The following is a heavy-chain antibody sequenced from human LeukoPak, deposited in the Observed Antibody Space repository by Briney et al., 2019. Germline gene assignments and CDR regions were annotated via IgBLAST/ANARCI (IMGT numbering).Heavy chain of an antibody. CDR1: GFTFSSYG. CDR3: ARDRKAYCGGDCYGYYYYYGMDV. Sequence: GGSLRLSCAASGFTFSSYGMHWVRQAPGKGLEWVAFIRYDGSNKYYADSVKGRFTISRDNSKNTLYLQMNSLRAEDTAVYYCARDRKAYCGGDCYGYYYYYGMDVWGQGTTVTVSS. D-gene: IGHD2-21*02. CDR2: IRYDGSNK. V-gene: IGHV3-30*02. J-gene: IGHJ6*02.